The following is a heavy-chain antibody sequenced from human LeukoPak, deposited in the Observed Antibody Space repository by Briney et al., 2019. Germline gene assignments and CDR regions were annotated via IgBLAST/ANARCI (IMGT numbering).Heavy chain of an antibody. CDR3: ARGDAHGFDF. V-gene: IGHV3-74*01. D-gene: IGHD2-2*01. Sequence: SGGSLRLPCAASGFTFSSYWMHWVRQAPGKGLVWVACIKSDGSSTGYADSVKGRFTNSRDNAKNTLYLQMNSLRDEDTAVYYCARGDAHGFDFWGQGTMVTVSS. CDR2: IKSDGSST. J-gene: IGHJ3*01. CDR1: GFTFSSYW.